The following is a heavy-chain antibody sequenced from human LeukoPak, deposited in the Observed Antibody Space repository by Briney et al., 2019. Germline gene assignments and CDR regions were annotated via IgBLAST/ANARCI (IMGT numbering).Heavy chain of an antibody. CDR1: GGSISSSSYY. D-gene: IGHD3-16*01. Sequence: SETLSLTCTVSGGSISSSSYYWGWIRQPPGKGLEWIGSIYYSGSTYYNPSLKSRVTISVDTSKNQFSLKLSSVTAADTAVYYCASLGSSKSYGMDVWGQGTTVTVSS. CDR3: ASLGSSKSYGMDV. V-gene: IGHV4-39*01. CDR2: IYYSGST. J-gene: IGHJ6*02.